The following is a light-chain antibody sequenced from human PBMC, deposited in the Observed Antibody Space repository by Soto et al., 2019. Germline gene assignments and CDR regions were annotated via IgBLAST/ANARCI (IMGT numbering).Light chain of an antibody. CDR2: GNN. J-gene: IGLJ2*01. CDR1: SSNIGAGSD. Sequence: QSVLTQPPSVSGAPGQRVTISCTGSSSNIGAGSDVHWYQQLPGTAPKLLIYGNNNRPSGVPDRFSGSKSGTSASLAITGLQAEDEADYYCQSYDNILSGSVFGGGTKVTVL. CDR3: QSYDNILSGSV. V-gene: IGLV1-40*01.